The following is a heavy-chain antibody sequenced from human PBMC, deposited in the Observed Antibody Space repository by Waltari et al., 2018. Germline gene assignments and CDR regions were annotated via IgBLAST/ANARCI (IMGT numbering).Heavy chain of an antibody. Sequence: EVQLVESGGGLVQPGGSLRLSCAASGFTFSSYWMHWARQPPGQGLVWLSRINSDGSGKIYADSVKGRFTISRDNGKNTLYLQMNSLRAEDTAVYYCARVAPNWSVDLWGRGTLVTVSS. V-gene: IGHV3-74*01. CDR3: ARVAPNWSVDL. CDR2: INSDGSGK. J-gene: IGHJ2*01. CDR1: GFTFSSYW.